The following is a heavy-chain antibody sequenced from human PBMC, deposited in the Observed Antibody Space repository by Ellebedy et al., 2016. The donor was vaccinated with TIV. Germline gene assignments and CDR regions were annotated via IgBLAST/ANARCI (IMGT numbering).Heavy chain of an antibody. D-gene: IGHD3-3*01. J-gene: IGHJ4*02. CDR2: INHSGST. CDR3: ARRTYDFWSGLDY. V-gene: IGHV4-34*01. Sequence: SETLSLTCAVYGCSFSGYYWSWIRQPPGKGLEWIAEINHSGSTNYNPSLKSRVTISVDTSKNQFSLRLSSVTAADTAVYYCARRTYDFWSGLDYWGQGTLVTVSS. CDR1: GCSFSGYY.